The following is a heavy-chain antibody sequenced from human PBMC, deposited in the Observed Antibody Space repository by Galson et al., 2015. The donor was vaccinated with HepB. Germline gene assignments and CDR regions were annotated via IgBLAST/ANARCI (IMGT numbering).Heavy chain of an antibody. Sequence: QSGAEVKKPGESLKISCKGSGYSFTSYWIGWVRQMPGKGLEWMGIIYPGDSDTRYSPSFQGQVTISADKSISTAYLQWSSLKASDTAMYYCARRVDCSGGSCYSPMRVTNWFDPWGPGTLVTVSS. J-gene: IGHJ5*02. CDR3: ARRVDCSGGSCYSPMRVTNWFDP. CDR2: IYPGDSDT. CDR1: GYSFTSYW. V-gene: IGHV5-51*01. D-gene: IGHD2-15*01.